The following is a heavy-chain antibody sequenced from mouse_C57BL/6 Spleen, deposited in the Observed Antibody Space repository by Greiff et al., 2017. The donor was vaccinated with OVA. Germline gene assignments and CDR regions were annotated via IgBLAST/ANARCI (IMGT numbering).Heavy chain of an antibody. J-gene: IGHJ2*01. D-gene: IGHD2-4*01. CDR3: ARGPYDYPY. CDR2: INPNNGGT. Sequence: EVQLQQSGPELVKPGASVKISCKASGYTFTDYYMNWVKQSHGKSLEWIGDINPNNGGTSYNQKFKGKATLTVDKSSSTAYMELRSLTSEDSAVYYCARGPYDYPYWGQGTTLTVSS. CDR1: GYTFTDYY. V-gene: IGHV1-26*01.